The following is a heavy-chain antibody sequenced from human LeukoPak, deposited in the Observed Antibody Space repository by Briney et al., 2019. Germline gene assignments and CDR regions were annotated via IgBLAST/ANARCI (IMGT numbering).Heavy chain of an antibody. CDR2: IYYSGST. J-gene: IGHJ5*02. CDR3: ASSGYSYGYIGWSDP. CDR1: GGSISSGGYY. V-gene: IGHV4-31*03. D-gene: IGHD5-18*01. Sequence: RPSQTLSLTCTVSGGSISSGGYYWSWIRQPPGKGLEWIGNIYYSGSTYYNPSLKSRVTISVDTSKNQFSLKLSSATAADTAVYYCASSGYSYGYIGWSDPWGQGTLVTVSS.